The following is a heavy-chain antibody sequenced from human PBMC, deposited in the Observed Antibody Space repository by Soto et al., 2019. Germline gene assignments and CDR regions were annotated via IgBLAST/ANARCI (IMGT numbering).Heavy chain of an antibody. CDR1: GFTFSSYA. CDR2: ISSNGGST. V-gene: IGHV3-64*01. D-gene: IGHD3-9*01. J-gene: IGHJ5*02. CDR3: ARFDWLLMGLDP. Sequence: GGSLRLSCAASGFTFSSYAMHWVRQAPGKGLEYVSAISSNGGSTYYANSVKGRFTISRDNSKNTLYLQMGSLRAEDMAVYYCARFDWLLMGLDPWGQGTLVTVSS.